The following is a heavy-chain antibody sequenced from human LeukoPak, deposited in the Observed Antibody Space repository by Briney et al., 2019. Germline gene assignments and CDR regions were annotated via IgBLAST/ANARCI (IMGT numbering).Heavy chain of an antibody. D-gene: IGHD6-13*01. CDR1: GYTFTSYG. V-gene: IGHV1-18*01. CDR2: TSAYNGNT. CDR3: ARDGYSSSWYEPESFDY. J-gene: IGHJ4*02. Sequence: GASVKVSCKASGYTFTSYGISWVRQAPGQGLEWMGWTSAYNGNTNYAQKLQGRVTMTTDTSTSTAYMELRSLRSDDTAVYYCARDGYSSSWYEPESFDYWGQGTLVTVSS.